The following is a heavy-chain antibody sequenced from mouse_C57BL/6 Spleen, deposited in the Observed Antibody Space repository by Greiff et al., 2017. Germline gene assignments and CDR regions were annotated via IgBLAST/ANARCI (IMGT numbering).Heavy chain of an antibody. D-gene: IGHD2-4*01. V-gene: IGHV1-81*01. Sequence: VQGVESGAELARPGASVKLSCKASGYTFTSYGISWVKQRTGQGLEWIGEIYPRSGNTYYNEKFKGKATLTADKSSSTAYMELRSLTSEDSAVYFCARGGYYDYDGDAMDYWGQGTSVTVSS. CDR1: GYTFTSYG. CDR2: IYPRSGNT. CDR3: ARGGYYDYDGDAMDY. J-gene: IGHJ4*01.